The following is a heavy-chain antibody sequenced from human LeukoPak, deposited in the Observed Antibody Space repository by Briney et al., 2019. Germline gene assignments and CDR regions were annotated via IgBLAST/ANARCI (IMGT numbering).Heavy chain of an antibody. CDR3: AKDLPAAYFDY. V-gene: IGHV3-30*02. CDR2: ARYDESTK. D-gene: IGHD2-2*01. J-gene: IGHJ4*02. Sequence: GRSLRLSCAASGFTFSNYGMHWVRQAPGKGLEWVAFARYDESTKFYADSVKGRFTISRDNSKTTLYLQMNSLRAEDTAVYYCAKDLPAAYFDYWGQGTLVTVSS. CDR1: GFTFSNYG.